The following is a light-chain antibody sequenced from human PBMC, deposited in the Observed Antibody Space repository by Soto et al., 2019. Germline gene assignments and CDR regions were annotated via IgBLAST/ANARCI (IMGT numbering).Light chain of an antibody. CDR3: QQYGSSGT. J-gene: IGKJ1*01. CDR1: QSVDTF. V-gene: IGKV3-20*01. Sequence: EIVLTQSPATLSLSPGERATLSCRASQSVDTFLAWYQQKPGRTPRLLIYGASNRATGIPDRFSGSGSGTDFTLTISRLEPEDFAVYYCQQYGSSGTFGQGTKVEIK. CDR2: GAS.